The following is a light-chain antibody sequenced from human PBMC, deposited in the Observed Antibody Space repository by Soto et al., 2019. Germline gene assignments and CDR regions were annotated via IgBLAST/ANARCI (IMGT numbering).Light chain of an antibody. CDR1: RSVSSNY. V-gene: IGKV3-20*01. J-gene: IGKJ1*01. CDR3: QESATPPWT. Sequence: EWRQSGGALSFPAGARPTIYCRASRSVSSNYLAWYQQKPGQSPRLLIYGASNRASGISDRFSGSGSGTEFTLTIYCLEPEDSALYYCQESATPPWTFAQGTKVDIK. CDR2: GAS.